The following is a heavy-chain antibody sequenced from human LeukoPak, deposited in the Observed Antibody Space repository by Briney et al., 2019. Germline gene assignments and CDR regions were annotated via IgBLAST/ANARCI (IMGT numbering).Heavy chain of an antibody. J-gene: IGHJ4*02. CDR1: GYTFTGYY. D-gene: IGHD6-13*01. Sequence: SVKVSCKASGYTFTGYYMHWVRQAPGQGLEWMGRIIPIFGTANYAQKFQGRVTITTDESTSTAYMELSSLRSEDTAVYYCARMYGSSWYSPQWGQGTLVTVSS. V-gene: IGHV1-69*05. CDR2: IIPIFGTA. CDR3: ARMYGSSWYSPQ.